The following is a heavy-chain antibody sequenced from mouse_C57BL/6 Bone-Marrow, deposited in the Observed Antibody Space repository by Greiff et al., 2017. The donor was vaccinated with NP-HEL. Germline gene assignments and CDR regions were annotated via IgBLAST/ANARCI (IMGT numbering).Heavy chain of an antibody. CDR1: GYTFTTYW. Sequence: VQLQQSGAELVKPGASVKLSCKASGYTFTTYWMQWVKQRPGQGLEWIGEIDPSDSYTNYNQKFKGKATLTVDTSSSTANMQLSSLTSEDSAVYYCARKAYYGRSYECAYWGQGTLVTVSA. D-gene: IGHD1-1*01. V-gene: IGHV1-50*01. CDR3: ARKAYYGRSYECAY. CDR2: IDPSDSYT. J-gene: IGHJ3*01.